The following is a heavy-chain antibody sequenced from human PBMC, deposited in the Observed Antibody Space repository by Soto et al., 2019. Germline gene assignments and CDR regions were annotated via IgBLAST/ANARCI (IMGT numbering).Heavy chain of an antibody. D-gene: IGHD3-10*01. CDR2: FYYTGST. Sequence: SSETLSLTCTVSGGSVSSSSYYWGWIRQPPGRGLEWIGTFYYTGSTYYNPSLNNRVTISINTSKNQFSLKLNSMTAADTAVYYCARHNYGSGSTYFDYWGQGTLVTVSS. CDR3: ARHNYGSGSTYFDY. V-gene: IGHV4-39*01. J-gene: IGHJ4*02. CDR1: GGSVSSSSYY.